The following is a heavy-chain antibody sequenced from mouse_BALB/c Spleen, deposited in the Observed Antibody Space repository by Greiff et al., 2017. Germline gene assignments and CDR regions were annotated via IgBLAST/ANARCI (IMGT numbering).Heavy chain of an antibody. CDR1: GFTFSSYA. V-gene: IGHV5-9-4*01. D-gene: IGHD5-1*01. Sequence: EVQVVESGGGLVKPGGSLKLSCAASGFTFSSYAMSWVRQSPEKRLEWVAEISSGGSYTYYPDTVTGRFTISRDNAKNTLYLEMSSLRSEDTAMYDCAREGSTGAMDYWGQGTSVTVSA. J-gene: IGHJ4*01. CDR2: ISSGGSYT. CDR3: AREGSTGAMDY.